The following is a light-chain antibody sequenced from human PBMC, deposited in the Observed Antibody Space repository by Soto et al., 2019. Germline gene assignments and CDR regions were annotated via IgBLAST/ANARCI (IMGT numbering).Light chain of an antibody. J-gene: IGLJ2*01. CDR3: QSYDSSLSGMI. CDR2: GNS. Sequence: QSALTQPPSVSGAPGQRVTISCTGSSSNIGAGYDVHWYQQFPGTAPKFLIYGNSNRPSGVPDRFSGSKSGTSASLAITGLQAEDEADYYCQSYDSSLSGMIFGGGTQLTVL. CDR1: SSNIGAGYD. V-gene: IGLV1-40*01.